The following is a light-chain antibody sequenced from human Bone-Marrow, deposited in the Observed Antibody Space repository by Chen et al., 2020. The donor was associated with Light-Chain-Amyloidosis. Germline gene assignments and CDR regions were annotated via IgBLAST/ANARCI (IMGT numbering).Light chain of an antibody. CDR2: RDT. V-gene: IGLV3-25*03. J-gene: IGLJ2*01. CDR1: ELPTKY. Sequence: SYELTQPPSVLVSPGKTARTTCSGDELPTKYAYWYQQKPGQAPVLVIHRDTERPSGISERFSGSSSGTTATLTISGVQAEDEADYHCQSADSSGTYEVIFGGGTKLTVL. CDR3: QSADSSGTYEVI.